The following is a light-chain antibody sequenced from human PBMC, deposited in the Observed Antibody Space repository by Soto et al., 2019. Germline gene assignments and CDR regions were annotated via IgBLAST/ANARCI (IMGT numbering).Light chain of an antibody. Sequence: EIVMTQSPATLSVSPGERVTLSCRASQSVGSNLAWYQQKPGLAPRVLIFDASQRATGIPARFRGSGSGTDFTLSISSLETEDFAVYYCQQRTDRPTWTFGQGTKVDI. V-gene: IGKV3-11*01. CDR2: DAS. J-gene: IGKJ1*01. CDR1: QSVGSN. CDR3: QQRTDRPTWT.